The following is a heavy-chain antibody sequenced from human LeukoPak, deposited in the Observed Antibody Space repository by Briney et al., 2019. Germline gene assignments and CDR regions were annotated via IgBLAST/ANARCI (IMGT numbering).Heavy chain of an antibody. J-gene: IGHJ3*02. V-gene: IGHV3-7*01. CDR2: IKQDASEK. CDR3: ARDLYYDLVEWGAFDI. Sequence: PGGSLRLSCAASGFTFSTYWMSWVRQAPGKGLEWVANIKQDASEKYYVDSVKGRFTISRDNSKNTLYLQMNSLRAEDTAVYYCARDLYYDLVEWGAFDIWGQGTMVTVSS. CDR1: GFTFSTYW. D-gene: IGHD3-22*01.